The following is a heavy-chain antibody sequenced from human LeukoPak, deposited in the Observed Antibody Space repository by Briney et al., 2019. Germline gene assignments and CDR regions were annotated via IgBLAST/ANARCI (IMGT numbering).Heavy chain of an antibody. V-gene: IGHV3-21*04. CDR1: GLTFSSNS. D-gene: IGHD6-13*01. J-gene: IGHJ3*02. Sequence: WGSLRLSCADSGLTFSSNSMDWVRQAPGKGLEWVSSISSSSTYIYYADSVRGRFTISRDNAKKSLYLQMNSLRAEDKALYYCARSRAAAGSEAFDIWGQGTMLPVSS. CDR3: ARSRAAAGSEAFDI. CDR2: ISSSSTYI.